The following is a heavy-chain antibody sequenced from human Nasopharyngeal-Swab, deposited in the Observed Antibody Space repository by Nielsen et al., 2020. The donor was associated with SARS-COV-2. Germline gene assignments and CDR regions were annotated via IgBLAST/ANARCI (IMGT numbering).Heavy chain of an antibody. V-gene: IGHV3-7*02. CDR2: IKHDGSAK. D-gene: IGHD3-3*01. CDR1: GFTLTDYV. J-gene: IGHJ6*02. Sequence: SFAASGFTLTDYVMNWVRPAPGKGLEWVANIKHDGSAKYYADSVKGRFPISRDNAKSSLHLQMNSLSPVDTAVYYCAEHYDFWSGYYNSHFYGMDVWGQGTTVTVSS. CDR3: AEHYDFWSGYYNSHFYGMDV.